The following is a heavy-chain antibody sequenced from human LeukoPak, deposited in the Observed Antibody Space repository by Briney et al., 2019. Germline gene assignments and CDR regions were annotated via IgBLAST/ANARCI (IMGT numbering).Heavy chain of an antibody. CDR2: IYYSGST. V-gene: IGHV4-59*01. CDR3: ARDHLGTTSYYYGMDV. J-gene: IGHJ6*02. D-gene: IGHD1-26*01. CDR1: GGSISSYY. Sequence: PSETLSLTCTVSGGSISSYYWSWIRRPPGKGLEWIGNIYYSGSTNYNPSLNSRVTMSLDTSKNQFSLKLSSVTAADTAVYYCARDHLGTTSYYYGMDVWGQGTTVTVSS.